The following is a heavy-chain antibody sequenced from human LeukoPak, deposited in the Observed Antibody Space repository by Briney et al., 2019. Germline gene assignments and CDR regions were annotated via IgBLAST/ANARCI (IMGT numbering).Heavy chain of an antibody. D-gene: IGHD3-22*01. CDR3: AKDAGYYYDSSELDY. CDR1: GFTFYSYW. J-gene: IGHJ4*02. Sequence: GGSLRLSCAASGFTFYSYWMTWVRQAPGKGLEWVSGISWNSGSIGYADSVKGRFTISRDNAKNSLYLQMNSLRAEDTALYYCAKDAGYYYDSSELDYWGQGTLVTVSS. V-gene: IGHV3-9*01. CDR2: ISWNSGSI.